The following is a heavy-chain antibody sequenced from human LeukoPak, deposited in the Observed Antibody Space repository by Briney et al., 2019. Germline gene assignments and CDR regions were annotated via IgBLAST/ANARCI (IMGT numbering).Heavy chain of an antibody. V-gene: IGHV1-2*02. J-gene: IGHJ4*02. Sequence: ASVKVSCKASGYTFTGYYMHWVRQAPGQGLEWMGWINPNSGGTNYAQKFQGGVTLTRDTSISTAYMELSILTSDDTAVYYCTRDWSRGYDYWGQGTLVTVSA. D-gene: IGHD6-25*01. CDR1: GYTFTGYY. CDR3: TRDWSRGYDY. CDR2: INPNSGGT.